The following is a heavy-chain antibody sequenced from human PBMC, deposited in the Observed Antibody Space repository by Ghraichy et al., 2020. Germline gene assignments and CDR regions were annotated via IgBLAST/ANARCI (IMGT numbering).Heavy chain of an antibody. V-gene: IGHV3-23*01. CDR3: VRDPDSGWDTWFDP. CDR2: ISGNGEKT. D-gene: IGHD6-19*01. CDR1: GFTFNSYA. J-gene: IGHJ5*02. Sequence: GSLRLSCATSGFTFNSYAMSWVRQAPGKGLEWVSGISGNGEKTYYADSVMGRFTISRNNFKNTLYVDMSSLRAEDTAVYYCVRDPDSGWDTWFDPWGQGTLVTVSS.